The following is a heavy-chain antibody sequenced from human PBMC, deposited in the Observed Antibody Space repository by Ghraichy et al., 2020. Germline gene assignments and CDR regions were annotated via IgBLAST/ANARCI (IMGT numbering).Heavy chain of an antibody. Sequence: GGSLRLSCAASGFTFDDYAMHWVRQAPGKGLEWVSGISWNSGNIVYVDSVKGRFTISRDNAKNSLYLQMNSLRAEDTALYYCAKDNFTDLQQLVSFYYWGQGTLVTVSS. V-gene: IGHV3-9*01. D-gene: IGHD6-13*01. CDR3: AKDNFTDLQQLVSFYY. CDR1: GFTFDDYA. CDR2: ISWNSGNI. J-gene: IGHJ4*02.